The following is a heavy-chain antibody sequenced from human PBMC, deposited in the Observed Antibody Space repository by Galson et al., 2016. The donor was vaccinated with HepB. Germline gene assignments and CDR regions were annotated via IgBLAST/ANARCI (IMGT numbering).Heavy chain of an antibody. CDR2: IYYTGKT. J-gene: IGHJ3*02. Sequence: SETLSLTCTVSGGSVSSYYWSWIRQPPGKGLEWIGYIYYTGKTDFNPSLKSRVTISVDTSRTQFSLKLNSVTAADTAVYYCARDLYRDRGYCSGANCHSNAFDIWGQGTMVTVSP. D-gene: IGHD2-15*01. CDR3: ARDLYRDRGYCSGANCHSNAFDI. CDR1: GGSVSSYY. V-gene: IGHV4-59*02.